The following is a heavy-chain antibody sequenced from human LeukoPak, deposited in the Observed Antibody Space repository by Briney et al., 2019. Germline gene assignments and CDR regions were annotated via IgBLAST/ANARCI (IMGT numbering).Heavy chain of an antibody. D-gene: IGHD6-6*01. CDR1: GFTFSSYW. CDR3: ARDPDSSTWSYGMDV. CDR2: IKQDGSEE. V-gene: IGHV3-7*05. J-gene: IGHJ6*02. Sequence: GGSLRLSCAASGFTFSSYWMSWVRQAPGKGLEWVANIKQDGSEEEYVDSVKGRFIISRDNAKNSLFLQLNTLRAEDTAVYYCARDPDSSTWSYGMDVWGQGTTVTVSS.